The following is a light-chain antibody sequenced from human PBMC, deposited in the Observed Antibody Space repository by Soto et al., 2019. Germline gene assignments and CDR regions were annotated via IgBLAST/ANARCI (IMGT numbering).Light chain of an antibody. CDR1: QSVRSN. CDR2: GAS. Sequence: VVMTQSQAPLSVAPGERVALCGRCSQSVRSNLAWYQQKPGQSPRLLIYGASSRATGIPVRFSGSGSGTDFTLTISCLQSEDFATYYCQQYYSSPLTFGGGTKVDIK. J-gene: IGKJ4*01. CDR3: QQYYSSPLT. V-gene: IGKV3-15*01.